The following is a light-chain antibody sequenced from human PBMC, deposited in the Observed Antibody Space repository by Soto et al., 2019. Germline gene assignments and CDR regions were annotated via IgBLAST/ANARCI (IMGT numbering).Light chain of an antibody. V-gene: IGLV4-69*01. J-gene: IGLJ3*02. Sequence: QSVLTQSPSASASLGASVKLTCTLSSGHSSYAIAWHRQQPEKGPQYLMKVNSDGSHYKGDGITDRFSGSSSGAERYLTISSLQSEDEADYYCQTWGSGIWVFGGGTKLTVL. CDR3: QTWGSGIWV. CDR1: SGHSSYA. CDR2: VNSDGSH.